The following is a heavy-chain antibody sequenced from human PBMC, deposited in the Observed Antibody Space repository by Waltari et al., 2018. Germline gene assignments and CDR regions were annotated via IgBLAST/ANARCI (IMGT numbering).Heavy chain of an antibody. D-gene: IGHD3-10*01. Sequence: QVHMVQSGAELQKQGAAVKVSSTAYGDSVASDKLNWVRQAAGQGLEWMGWMNPTSGSTGYAQKFQDSVTITRNTSIGTAYMELRSLRAEDTAVYYCARDYGSGTYYSMDVWGKGTTVTVSS. CDR3: ARDYGSGTYYSMDV. CDR2: MNPTSGST. V-gene: IGHV1-8*03. CDR1: GDSVASDK. J-gene: IGHJ6*03.